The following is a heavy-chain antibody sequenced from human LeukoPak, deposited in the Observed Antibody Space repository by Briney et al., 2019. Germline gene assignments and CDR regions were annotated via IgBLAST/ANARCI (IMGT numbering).Heavy chain of an antibody. CDR1: GCNFGDYA. Sequence: PGGSLRLFCTTSGCNFGDYAMTWVRQAPGKGLEWVGFIRSKIYGGTPEYAASVKGRFTISRDDSKGVAYLQMNSLKSEDTAVYYCTRDQTPYYWGQGTLVTVAS. J-gene: IGHJ4*02. CDR3: TRDQTPYY. CDR2: IRSKIYGGTP. V-gene: IGHV3-49*04.